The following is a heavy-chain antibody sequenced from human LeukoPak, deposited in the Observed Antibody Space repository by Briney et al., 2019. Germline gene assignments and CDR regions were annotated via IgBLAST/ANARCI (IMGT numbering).Heavy chain of an antibody. V-gene: IGHV4-38-2*02. D-gene: IGHD3-10*01. J-gene: IGHJ5*02. Sequence: SETLSLTCTVSGYSISSGYYWGWIRQPPGRGLEWIGSIYRSGSAYYNPSFKSRLSISVDTSKNQFSLKLSSVTAADTAVYYCAGALKAYYGSGSYYNWFDPWGQGTLVTVSS. CDR2: IYRSGSA. CDR3: AGALKAYYGSGSYYNWFDP. CDR1: GYSISSGYY.